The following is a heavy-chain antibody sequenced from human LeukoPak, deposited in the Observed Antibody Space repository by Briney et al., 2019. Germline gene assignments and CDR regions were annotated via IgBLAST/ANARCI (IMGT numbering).Heavy chain of an antibody. CDR1: GFTFSSYW. V-gene: IGHV3-7*03. Sequence: GGSLRLSCAASGFTFSSYWMSWVRQAPGKGLEWVANIKQDGSEKYYVDSVKGRFTISRDNAKNSLYLQMNSLRAEDTAVHYCARRAMVRGVYRAPFDYWGQATLVTVSS. D-gene: IGHD3-10*01. CDR3: ARRAMVRGVYRAPFDY. J-gene: IGHJ4*02. CDR2: IKQDGSEK.